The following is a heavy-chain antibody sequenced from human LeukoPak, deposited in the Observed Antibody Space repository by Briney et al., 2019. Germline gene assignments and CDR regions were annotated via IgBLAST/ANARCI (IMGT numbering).Heavy chain of an antibody. CDR2: ITWNSDAM. V-gene: IGHV3-9*01. CDR3: TKVTDWRTGFDY. Sequence: PGRSLRLSCAASGFTFDGYGMYWVREAPGKGLEWVSGITWNSDAMAYPASVKGRFTISRDNAKNCLYLQMNSLRVEDTALYYCTKVTDWRTGFDYWGQGTLVTVSS. CDR1: GFTFDGYG. J-gene: IGHJ4*02. D-gene: IGHD3-9*01.